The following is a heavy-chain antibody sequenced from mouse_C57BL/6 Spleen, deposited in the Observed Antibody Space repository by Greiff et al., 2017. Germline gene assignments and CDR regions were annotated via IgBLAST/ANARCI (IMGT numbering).Heavy chain of an antibody. CDR3: ASPYYDYHGYAMDY. J-gene: IGHJ4*01. CDR2: IRNKANGYTT. D-gene: IGHD2-4*01. Sequence: EVKLMESGGGLVQPGGSLSLSCAASGFTFTDYYMSWVRQPPGKALEWLGFIRNKANGYTTEYSASVKVRFTISRDNSQSILYLQMNALRAEDSATYYCASPYYDYHGYAMDYWGQGTSVTVSS. V-gene: IGHV7-3*01. CDR1: GFTFTDYY.